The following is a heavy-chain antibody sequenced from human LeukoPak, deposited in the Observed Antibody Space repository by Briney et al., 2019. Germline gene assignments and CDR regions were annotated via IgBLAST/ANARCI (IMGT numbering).Heavy chain of an antibody. CDR3: ARDPGIDAFDV. CDR1: GFTVSNNY. CDR2: LYNSDCT. V-gene: IGHV3-53*01. J-gene: IGHJ3*01. Sequence: GGSLRLSCAASGFTVSNNYISWVRQAPGKGLEWVSVLYNSDCTYYADSVKGRFTISRDNSKNTLYLQMNSLRAEDTAIYYCARDPGIDAFDVWGQGTMVTVSS. D-gene: IGHD1-26*01.